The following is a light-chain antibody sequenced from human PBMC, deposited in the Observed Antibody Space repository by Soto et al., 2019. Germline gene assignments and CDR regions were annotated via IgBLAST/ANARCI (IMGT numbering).Light chain of an antibody. CDR3: LLSYNGPYV. CDR1: TGAVTNGHY. V-gene: IGLV7-46*01. J-gene: IGLJ1*01. Sequence: QAVVTQEPSLTVSPGGTVTLTCGSSTGAVTNGHYPYWFQQKPGQAPRTLIYDTTNRHSWTPARFSGSLLGGIAALTLSGAQPEDEAEYYCLLSYNGPYVFGTGTKVTVL. CDR2: DTT.